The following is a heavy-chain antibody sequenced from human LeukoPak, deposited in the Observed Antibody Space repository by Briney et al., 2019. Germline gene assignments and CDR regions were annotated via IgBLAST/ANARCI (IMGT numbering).Heavy chain of an antibody. D-gene: IGHD3-10*02. Sequence: GGSLRLSCAASGVTFSSYERNWVRQAPGKGLEWVSYISSSGSTIYHADPVKGRFTISRDNAKNSLYLQMNSLRAEATAVYYCEELGITMIGGVWGKGTTVTISS. J-gene: IGHJ6*04. V-gene: IGHV3-48*03. CDR3: EELGITMIGGV. CDR2: ISSSGSTI. CDR1: GVTFSSYE.